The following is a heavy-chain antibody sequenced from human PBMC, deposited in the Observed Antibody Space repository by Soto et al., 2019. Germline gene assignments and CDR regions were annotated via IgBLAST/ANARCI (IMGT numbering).Heavy chain of an antibody. CDR1: GGTFSSYA. CDR3: ARLANIFDFDN. Sequence: SVKVSCKASGGTFSSYAISWVRQAPGQGLEWMGGIIPIFGTANYAQKFQGRVTITADKSISTAFLQWSSMKASDTAMYYRARLANIFDFDNWGHGTLVTVSS. CDR2: IIPIFGTA. J-gene: IGHJ4*01. D-gene: IGHD2-21*01. V-gene: IGHV1-69*06.